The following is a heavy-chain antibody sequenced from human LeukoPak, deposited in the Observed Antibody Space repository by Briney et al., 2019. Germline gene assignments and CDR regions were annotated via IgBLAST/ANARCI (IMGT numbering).Heavy chain of an antibody. J-gene: IGHJ5*02. D-gene: IGHD3-3*01. CDR3: ARGPLYYDFWSGYSNWFDP. CDR2: ISAYNGNT. V-gene: IGHV1-18*01. CDR1: GYTFTSYG. Sequence: ASVKVSCKASGYTFTSYGISWVRQAPGQGLEWMGWISAYNGNTNYAQKLQGRVTMTTGTSTSTAYMELRSLRSDDTAVYYCARGPLYYDFWSGYSNWFDPWGQGTLVTVSS.